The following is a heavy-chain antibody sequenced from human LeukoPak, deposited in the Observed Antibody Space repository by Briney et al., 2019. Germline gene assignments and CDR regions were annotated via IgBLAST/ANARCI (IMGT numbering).Heavy chain of an antibody. Sequence: PSETLSLTCAVYGGSFSGYYWSWIRQPPGKELEWIGEINHSGSTNYNPSLKSRVTISVDTSKNQFSLKLSSVTAADTAVYYCARLGRYFDWVYYGMDVWGQGTTVTVSS. V-gene: IGHV4-34*01. CDR2: INHSGST. CDR1: GGSFSGYY. CDR3: ARLGRYFDWVYYGMDV. J-gene: IGHJ6*02. D-gene: IGHD3-9*01.